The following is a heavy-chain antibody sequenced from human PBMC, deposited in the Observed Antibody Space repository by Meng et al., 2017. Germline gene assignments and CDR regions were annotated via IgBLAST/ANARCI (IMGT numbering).Heavy chain of an antibody. CDR2: IYHSGST. D-gene: IGHD6-19*01. CDR3: ARDRGAVAGTNFDY. CDR1: GGSISSSNW. Sequence: VHLKGPSPGLLKPSGPLSLPCAGSGGSISSSNWWSWVRQPPGKGLEWIGEIYHSGSTNYNPSLKSRVTISVDKSKNQFSLKLSSVTAADTAVYYCARDRGAVAGTNFDYWGQGTLVTVSS. J-gene: IGHJ4*02. V-gene: IGHV4-4*02.